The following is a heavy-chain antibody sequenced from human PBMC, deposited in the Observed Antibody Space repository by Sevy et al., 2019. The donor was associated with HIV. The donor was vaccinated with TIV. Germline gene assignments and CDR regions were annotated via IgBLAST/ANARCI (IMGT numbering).Heavy chain of an antibody. CDR3: ARDILAGTFDY. CDR2: ISYDGSNK. V-gene: IGHV3-30*01. D-gene: IGHD6-19*01. CDR1: GFIFNNYA. J-gene: IGHJ4*02. Sequence: GGSLRLSCAASGFIFNNYAMHWVRQAPGKGLEWVAVISYDGSNKYHADSVKGRFTISRDNSKNMLYLQMNSLRAEDTSVYYCARDILAGTFDYGGQGTLVTASS.